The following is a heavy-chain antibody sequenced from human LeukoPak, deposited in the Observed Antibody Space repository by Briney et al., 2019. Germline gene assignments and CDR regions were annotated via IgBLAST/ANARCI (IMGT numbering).Heavy chain of an antibody. CDR3: ARLKDDVTKFDY. D-gene: IGHD2-8*01. Sequence: GRSLRLSCAGSGFSFSRYWMAWVRQAPEKGLECVASINKDVSRIHYVDSVKGRFTISRDNAKNSVFLQMNSLRVEDKAVYYCARLKDDVTKFDYWGQGTLVTVSS. CDR1: GFSFSRYW. V-gene: IGHV3-7*01. CDR2: INKDVSRI. J-gene: IGHJ4*02.